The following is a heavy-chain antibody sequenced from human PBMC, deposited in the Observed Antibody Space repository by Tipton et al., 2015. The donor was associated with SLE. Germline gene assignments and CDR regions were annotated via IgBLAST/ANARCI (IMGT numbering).Heavy chain of an antibody. J-gene: IGHJ5*02. Sequence: TLSLTCNVSGYSISSGYYWGWIRQPPGKGLEWIGSIYDSGSTYYNPSLKSRVSISVDTSKNHFSLRLNSVTAADTALYYCARGLTASGPFGPWGQGTLVTVSS. V-gene: IGHV4-38-2*02. D-gene: IGHD6-13*01. CDR1: GYSISSGYY. CDR3: ARGLTASGPFGP. CDR2: IYDSGST.